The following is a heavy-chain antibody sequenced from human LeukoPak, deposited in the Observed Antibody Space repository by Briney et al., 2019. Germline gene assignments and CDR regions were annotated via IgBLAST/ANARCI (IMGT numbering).Heavy chain of an antibody. CDR3: ANLVGATVYYYYYMDV. V-gene: IGHV3-23*01. CDR2: ISGSGGST. CDR1: GFTFSSYA. J-gene: IGHJ6*03. D-gene: IGHD1-26*01. Sequence: GGSLRLSCAASGFTFSSYAMSWVRQAPGTGLGLDSAISGSGGSTYYADSVKGRFTISRDNSKNTLYLQMNSLRAEDTAVYYCANLVGATVYYYYYMDVWGKGTTVTVSS.